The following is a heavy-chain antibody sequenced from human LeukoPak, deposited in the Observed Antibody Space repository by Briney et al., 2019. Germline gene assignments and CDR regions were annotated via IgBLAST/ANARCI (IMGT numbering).Heavy chain of an antibody. J-gene: IGHJ4*02. CDR1: GFTFCSYA. Sequence: GGSLRLSCAASGFTFCSYAVSWVRRAPGEGRGCVSAISGSGGSTYYADYVKGRFTISRDNSKNTLYLQMNSLRAEDTAVYYCGKDRITMVRGVIDYWGQGTLVTVSS. V-gene: IGHV3-23*01. CDR2: ISGSGGST. D-gene: IGHD3-10*01. CDR3: GKDRITMVRGVIDY.